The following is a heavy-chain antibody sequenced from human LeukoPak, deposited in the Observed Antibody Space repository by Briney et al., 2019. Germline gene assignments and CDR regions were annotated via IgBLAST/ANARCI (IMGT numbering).Heavy chain of an antibody. Sequence: ASVKVCCKASGGTYSSYGISWVRQAPGQGLEWMGGIIPIFGTANYAQKFQGRVTITADESTSTAYMELSSLRSEDTAVYYCAREHSSSWDYYFDYWGQGALVTVSS. CDR1: GGTYSSYG. D-gene: IGHD6-13*01. V-gene: IGHV1-69*13. J-gene: IGHJ4*02. CDR2: IIPIFGTA. CDR3: AREHSSSWDYYFDY.